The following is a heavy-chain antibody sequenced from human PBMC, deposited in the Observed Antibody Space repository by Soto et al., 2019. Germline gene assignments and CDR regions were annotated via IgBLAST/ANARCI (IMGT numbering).Heavy chain of an antibody. Sequence: PSETLSLTCTVSGGSISSGGYYWSWIRQHPGKGLEWIGYIYYSGSTYYNPSLKSRVTISVDTSKNQFSLKLSSVTAADTAVYYCARDLTAGGYFDYWGQGTLVTVS. CDR3: ARDLTAGGYFDY. V-gene: IGHV4-31*03. J-gene: IGHJ4*02. D-gene: IGHD2-21*02. CDR2: IYYSGST. CDR1: GGSISSGGYY.